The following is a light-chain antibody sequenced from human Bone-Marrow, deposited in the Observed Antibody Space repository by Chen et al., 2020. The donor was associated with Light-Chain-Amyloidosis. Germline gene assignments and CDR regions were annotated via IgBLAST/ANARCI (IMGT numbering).Light chain of an antibody. CDR2: RDT. V-gene: IGLV3-25*03. CDR3: QSADSSGSYEVI. J-gene: IGLJ2*01. Sequence: SYELTQPPSVSVSPAQTPRITCSGDDLPTKYAYWYQQKPGQAPVLVIHRDTERPSGISERFSGSSSGTTATLTISGVQAGDEADYHCQSADSSGSYEVIFGGGTKLTVL. CDR1: DLPTKY.